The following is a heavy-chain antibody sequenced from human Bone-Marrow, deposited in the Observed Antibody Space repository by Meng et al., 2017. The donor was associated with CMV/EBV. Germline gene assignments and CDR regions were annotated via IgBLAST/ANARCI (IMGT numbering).Heavy chain of an antibody. CDR2: ISYDESNK. Sequence: GGSLRLSCAASGFTFSSYAMHWVRQAPGKGLEWVAVISYDESNKYYADSVKGRFTIARDNSKNTQYLQMNSLRADDTAVYYCARDMGYSRIMVRGGKVFDIWGQGTMVTVSS. CDR1: GFTFSSYA. V-gene: IGHV3-30-3*01. CDR3: ARDMGYSRIMVRGGKVFDI. J-gene: IGHJ3*02. D-gene: IGHD3-10*01.